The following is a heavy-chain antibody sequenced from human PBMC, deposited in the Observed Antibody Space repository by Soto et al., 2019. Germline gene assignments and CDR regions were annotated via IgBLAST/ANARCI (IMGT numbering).Heavy chain of an antibody. CDR2: IYYSGST. D-gene: IGHD1-26*01. Sequence: QVQLQESGPGLVKPSQTLSVTCTVSGGSISSADYYWSWIRQPPGKGLEWIGYIYYSGSTYYNPSLKSRLTISVDTSKNQFSLKLSSVTAADTAVYYCAREMMWASGRYYYYKMDVWGQGTTVTVSS. J-gene: IGHJ6*02. V-gene: IGHV4-30-4*01. CDR1: GGSISSADYY. CDR3: AREMMWASGRYYYYKMDV.